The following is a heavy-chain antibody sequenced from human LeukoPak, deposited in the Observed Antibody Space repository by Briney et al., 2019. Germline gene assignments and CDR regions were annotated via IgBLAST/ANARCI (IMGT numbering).Heavy chain of an antibody. CDR3: AKTIRSTDY. D-gene: IGHD3-3*01. J-gene: IGHJ4*02. Sequence: GGSLRLSCAASGFTFSSYAMIWVRQAPGKGLEWVSTISDSDDSTYYVDSVKGRFTISRDNSKNTLFLQMHSLRAEDTAIYYCAKTIRSTDYWGQGTLVTVSS. CDR2: ISDSDDST. CDR1: GFTFSSYA. V-gene: IGHV3-23*01.